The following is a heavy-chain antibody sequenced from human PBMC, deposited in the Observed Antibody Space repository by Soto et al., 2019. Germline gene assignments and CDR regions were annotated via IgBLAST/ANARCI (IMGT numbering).Heavy chain of an antibody. J-gene: IGHJ4*02. CDR2: IYYSGST. CDR1: GGSISSGGYY. D-gene: IGHD2-2*02. Sequence: SETLSLTCTVSGGSISSGGYYWSWIRQHPGKGLEWIGYIYYSGSTYYNPSLKSRVTISVDTSKNQFSLKLSSVTAADTAVYYCARGIECSSTSCYTGIALNWGQGNLVTVSS. V-gene: IGHV4-31*03. CDR3: ARGIECSSTSCYTGIALN.